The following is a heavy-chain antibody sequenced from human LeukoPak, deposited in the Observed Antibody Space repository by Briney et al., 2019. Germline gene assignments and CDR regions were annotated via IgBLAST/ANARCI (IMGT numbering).Heavy chain of an antibody. Sequence: GRSPRLSCAASGFTVSSNYMSWVRQAPGKGLEWVSVIYSGGSTYYADSVKGRFTISRDNSKNTLYLQMNSLRAEDTAVYYCARGIAAAGTAGDYFDYWGQGTLVTVSS. CDR1: GFTVSSNY. CDR2: IYSGGST. V-gene: IGHV3-66*01. J-gene: IGHJ4*02. CDR3: ARGIAAAGTAGDYFDY. D-gene: IGHD6-13*01.